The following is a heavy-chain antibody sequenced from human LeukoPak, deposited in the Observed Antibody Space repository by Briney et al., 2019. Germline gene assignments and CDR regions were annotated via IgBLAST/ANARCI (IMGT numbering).Heavy chain of an antibody. CDR1: GFTFSDHY. Sequence: PGGSLRLSCAASGFTFSDHYMDWVRQAPGKGLEWVGRTRNKANSYTTEYAASVKGRFTISRDDSKNSLYLQMNSLKTEDTAVYYCARTYYDFWSGLYYFDYWGQETLVTVSS. CDR3: ARTYYDFWSGLYYFDY. V-gene: IGHV3-72*01. CDR2: TRNKANSYTT. J-gene: IGHJ4*02. D-gene: IGHD3-3*01.